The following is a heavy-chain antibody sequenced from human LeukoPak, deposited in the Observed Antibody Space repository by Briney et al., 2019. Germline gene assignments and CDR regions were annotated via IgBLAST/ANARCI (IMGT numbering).Heavy chain of an antibody. CDR2: IYYSGST. CDR1: GSSITNYY. J-gene: IGHJ3*02. D-gene: IGHD6-19*01. CDR3: ARVGYSSGWYEAFDI. Sequence: PSETLSLTCTVSGSSITNYYWTWIRQPPGKGLEWIGYIYYSGSTNYNPSLQSRVTISVDTSKNQFSLKLSSVTAADTAVYYCARVGYSSGWYEAFDIWGQGTMVTVSS. V-gene: IGHV4-59*01.